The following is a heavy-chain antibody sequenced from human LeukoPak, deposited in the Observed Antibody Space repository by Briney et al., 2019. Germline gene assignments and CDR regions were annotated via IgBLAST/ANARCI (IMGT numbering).Heavy chain of an antibody. D-gene: IGHD1-1*01. Sequence: GGSLRLSCATSGFTFSSYGMHWVRQAPGKGLEWVAFIRYDGSNKYYADSVKGRFTISRDNSKNTLYLQMNSLRSEDTAVYYCARDRSTGTEPPTDYWGQGTLVTVSS. CDR1: GFTFSSYG. CDR3: ARDRSTGTEPPTDY. V-gene: IGHV3-30*02. J-gene: IGHJ4*02. CDR2: IRYDGSNK.